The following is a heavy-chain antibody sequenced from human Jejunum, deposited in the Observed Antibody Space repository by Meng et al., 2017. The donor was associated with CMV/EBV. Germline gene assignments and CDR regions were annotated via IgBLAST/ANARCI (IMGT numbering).Heavy chain of an antibody. D-gene: IGHD1-1*01. Sequence: SGESMRSHYWSWIRQPPEKGLEWMGHVYYSGSATYSPSLRSRVSISLDMSKNQFSLKLRSVTAADTAMYFCARGLGHASNNSHDYWGQGTLVTVSS. CDR2: VYYSGSA. CDR3: ARGLGHASNNSHDY. V-gene: IGHV4-59*11. CDR1: GESMRSHY. J-gene: IGHJ4*02.